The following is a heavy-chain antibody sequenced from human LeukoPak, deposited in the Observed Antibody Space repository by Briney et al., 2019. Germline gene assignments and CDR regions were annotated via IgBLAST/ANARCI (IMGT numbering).Heavy chain of an antibody. CDR3: ATTDCSGGSCDDAFDI. V-gene: IGHV4-59*08. CDR1: GVYISWYY. CDR2: IYYSGRT. J-gene: IGHJ3*02. Sequence: PSETLSLTYTVSGVYISWYYWRWMGQPPAKGLDGVGCIYYSGRTNYNPSLKSRVTISVDTSKNQFSLKLSSVTAADTAVYYCATTDCSGGSCDDAFDIWGQGTMVTVSS. D-gene: IGHD2-15*01.